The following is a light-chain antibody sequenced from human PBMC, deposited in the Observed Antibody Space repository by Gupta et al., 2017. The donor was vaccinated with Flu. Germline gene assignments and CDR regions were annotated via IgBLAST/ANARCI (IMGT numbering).Light chain of an antibody. J-gene: IGKJ1*01. V-gene: IGKV1-39*01. CDR1: QSISSY. CDR2: AAS. Sequence: DIQMTQSPSSLSASVGDRVTITCRASQSISSYLNWYQQKPGKAPKLLIYAASRSQSGVPSRFSGSGCGTDFTLTISRQQPEDFATYYCQQSDSTPRAFGQGAKVEIK. CDR3: QQSDSTPRA.